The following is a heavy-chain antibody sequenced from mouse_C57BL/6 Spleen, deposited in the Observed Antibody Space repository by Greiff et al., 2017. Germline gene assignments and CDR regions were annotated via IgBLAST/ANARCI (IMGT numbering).Heavy chain of an antibody. V-gene: IGHV5-16*01. CDR1: GFTFSDYY. J-gene: IGHJ3*01. CDR3: ARAYGSSYVWFAY. Sequence: EVMLVESEGGLVQPGSSMKLSCTASGFTFSDYYMAWVRQVPETGLEWVANINYDGSSTYYLDSLKSRFIISRDNAKNILYLQMSSLTSEDTATYYCARAYGSSYVWFAYWGQGTLVTVSA. CDR2: INYDGSST. D-gene: IGHD1-1*01.